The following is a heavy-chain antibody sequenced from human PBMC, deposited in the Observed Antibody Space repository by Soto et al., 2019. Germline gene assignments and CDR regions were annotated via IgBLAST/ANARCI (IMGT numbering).Heavy chain of an antibody. V-gene: IGHV1-3*01. CDR1: GYTFTSYA. CDR2: INAGNGNT. D-gene: IGHD2-15*01. J-gene: IGHJ4*02. Sequence: GASVKVSCKGSGYTFTSYAMHWVRQAPGQRLEWMGWINAGNGNTKYSQKFQGRVTITRDTSASTAYMELSSLRSEDTAVYYCARGPGGPDGPGDYWGQGTLVTVSS. CDR3: ARGPGGPDGPGDY.